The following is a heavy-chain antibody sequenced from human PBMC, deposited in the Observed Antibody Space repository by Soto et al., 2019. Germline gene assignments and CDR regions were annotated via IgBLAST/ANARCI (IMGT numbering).Heavy chain of an antibody. CDR3: AKDFVVVTAITWYYFDY. Sequence: QVQLVESGGGVVQPGRSPRLSCAASGFTFRSYGMHWVRQAPGKGLEWAAVISYDGNNKYYADSVKGRFTISRDNSKNTLYLQMNSLRAEDTGVYYCAKDFVVVTAITWYYFDYWGQGTLVTVSS. V-gene: IGHV3-30*18. CDR1: GFTFRSYG. D-gene: IGHD2-21*02. CDR2: ISYDGNNK. J-gene: IGHJ4*02.